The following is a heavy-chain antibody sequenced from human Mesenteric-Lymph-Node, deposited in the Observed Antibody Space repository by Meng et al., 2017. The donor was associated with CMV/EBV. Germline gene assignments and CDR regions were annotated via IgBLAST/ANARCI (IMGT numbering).Heavy chain of an antibody. V-gene: IGHV4-59*01. J-gene: IGHJ4*02. D-gene: IGHD3-22*01. Sequence: GSLRLSCTVSGGSIGSYYWNWIRQPPGKGLEWIGHIHYRGSTNYNPSLKSRVTISVDTSKKQFSLKLTSVTAADTAVYYCARVVDYYDTSGYYSYYFDHWGQGSLVTVSS. CDR3: ARVVDYYDTSGYYSYYFDH. CDR1: GGSIGSYY. CDR2: IHYRGST.